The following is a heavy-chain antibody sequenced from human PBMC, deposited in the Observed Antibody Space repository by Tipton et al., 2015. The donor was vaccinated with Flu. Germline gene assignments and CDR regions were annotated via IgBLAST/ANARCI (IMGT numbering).Heavy chain of an antibody. CDR2: ISYDGSNK. V-gene: IGHV3-30*04. D-gene: IGHD3/OR15-3a*01. CDR3: ARDFGLGAVTSGAFDI. CDR1: GFTFSSYA. Sequence: SLRLSYAASGFTFSSYAMHWVRQAPGKGLEWVAVISYDGSNKYYADSVKGRFTISRDNSKNTLYLQMNSLRAEDTAVYYCARDFGLGAVTSGAFDIWGQGTMVTVSS. J-gene: IGHJ3*02.